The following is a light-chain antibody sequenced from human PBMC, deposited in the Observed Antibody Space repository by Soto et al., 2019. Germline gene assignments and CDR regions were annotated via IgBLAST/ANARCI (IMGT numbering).Light chain of an antibody. J-gene: IGKJ2*01. CDR2: VAS. V-gene: IGKV3-15*01. CDR3: QQYNNGPYT. CDR1: QGVCNT. Sequence: EIVMTKSPATRDVSPGERATLSVRASQGVCNTLDWDQQKPGQAPRLLIYVASTRATGIPDRFSGDGSGTAFTLTISSLQSEDFAVYYCQQYNNGPYTFGQGTKLEIK.